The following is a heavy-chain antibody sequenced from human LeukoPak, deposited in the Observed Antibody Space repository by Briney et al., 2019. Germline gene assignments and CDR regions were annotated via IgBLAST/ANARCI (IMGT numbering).Heavy chain of an antibody. D-gene: IGHD6-13*01. CDR1: GASFSGFF. Sequence: SETLSLTCAVSGASFSGFFWSWIRQPPGKGLEWIGEINHSGSTNYNPSLKSRVAISVDTSKNHFSLTLSSVTAADTAVYYCARGGRIGYSSSSYRVFFDYWGQGALVTVSS. J-gene: IGHJ4*02. CDR2: INHSGST. V-gene: IGHV4-34*01. CDR3: ARGGRIGYSSSSYRVFFDY.